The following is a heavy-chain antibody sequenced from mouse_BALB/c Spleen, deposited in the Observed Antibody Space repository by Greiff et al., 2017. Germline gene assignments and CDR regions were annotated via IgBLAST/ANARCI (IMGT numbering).Heavy chain of an antibody. Sequence: EVKLVESGGGLVKPGGSLKLSCAASGFTFSSYAMSWVRQTPAKRLEWVASISSGGSTYYPDSVKGRFTISRDNARNILYLQMSSLRSEDTAMYYCARHYHLDYWGQGTTLTVSS. D-gene: IGHD1-1*02. V-gene: IGHV5-6-5*01. CDR3: ARHYHLDY. CDR1: GFTFSSYA. J-gene: IGHJ2*01. CDR2: ISSGGST.